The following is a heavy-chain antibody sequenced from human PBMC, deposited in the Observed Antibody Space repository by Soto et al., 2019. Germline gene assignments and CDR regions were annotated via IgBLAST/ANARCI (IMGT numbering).Heavy chain of an antibody. J-gene: IGHJ5*02. CDR3: ARDPYYYGSGDKGGFDP. Sequence: QVQLQESGPGLVKPSGTLSLTCAVSGGSLSSTHWWSWVRQPPRKGLEWIGDIYHTGSTNYNPSLKSRVTLSVDKSKNTFYLNLSSVAAADTAVYYCARDPYYYGSGDKGGFDPRGQGTLVIVSS. V-gene: IGHV4-4*02. D-gene: IGHD3-10*01. CDR2: IYHTGST. CDR1: GGSLSSTHW.